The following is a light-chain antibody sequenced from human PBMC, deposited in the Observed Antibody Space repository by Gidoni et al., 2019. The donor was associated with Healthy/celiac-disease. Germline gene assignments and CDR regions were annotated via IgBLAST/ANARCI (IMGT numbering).Light chain of an antibody. Sequence: EIVLTQSPATLSLSPGERATLSCRASQSVSSYLAWYQQKPGQAPRLLIYDASNRATGIPARFSGSGSGTDFTLTISSLEPEAFAVYYCQQRSNWPPPTFXCXTKVEIK. CDR2: DAS. V-gene: IGKV3-11*01. CDR3: QQRSNWPPPT. CDR1: QSVSSY. J-gene: IGKJ4*01.